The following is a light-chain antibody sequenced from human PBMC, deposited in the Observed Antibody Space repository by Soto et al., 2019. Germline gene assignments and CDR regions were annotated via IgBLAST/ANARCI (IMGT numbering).Light chain of an antibody. CDR2: DVT. CDR3: SSYTSSSTVV. V-gene: IGLV2-14*01. J-gene: IGLJ2*01. CDR1: SSDIGAYNY. Sequence: QSVLTQPASVSGSPGQSITISCTGTSSDIGAYNYVSWYQQHPGKAPKVMIYDVTDRPSGVSNRFSGSTSGYTASLTISGLQAEDEADYYCSSYTSSSTVVFGGGTKLTVL.